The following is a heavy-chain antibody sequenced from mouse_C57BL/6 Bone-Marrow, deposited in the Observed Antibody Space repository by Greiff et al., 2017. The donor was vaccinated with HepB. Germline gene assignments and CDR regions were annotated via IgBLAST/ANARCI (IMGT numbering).Heavy chain of an antibody. CDR2: IRLKSDNYAT. CDR1: GFTFSNYW. CDR3: TDYYYGSSPVLDV. Sequence: EVMLVESGGGLVQPGGSMKLSCVASGFTFSNYWMNWVRQSPEKGLEWVAQIRLKSDNYATHYAESVKGRFTISRDDSKSSVYLQMNNLRAEDTGIYYCTDYYYGSSPVLDVWGTGTTVTVSS. D-gene: IGHD1-1*01. V-gene: IGHV6-3*01. J-gene: IGHJ1*03.